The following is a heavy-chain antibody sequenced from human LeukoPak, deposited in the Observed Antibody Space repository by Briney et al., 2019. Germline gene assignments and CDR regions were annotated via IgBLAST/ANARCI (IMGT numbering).Heavy chain of an antibody. CDR2: ISSSSSYI. J-gene: IGHJ3*02. Sequence: GGSLRLSCAASGFTFSSYSMNWVRQAPGKGLEWVSSISSSSSYIYYADSVKGRFTISRDNAKNSLYLQMNSLRAEDTAVYYCARDHRVVAVAGMVDAFDIWGQGTTVTVSS. CDR3: ARDHRVVAVAGMVDAFDI. V-gene: IGHV3-21*01. CDR1: GFTFSSYS. D-gene: IGHD6-19*01.